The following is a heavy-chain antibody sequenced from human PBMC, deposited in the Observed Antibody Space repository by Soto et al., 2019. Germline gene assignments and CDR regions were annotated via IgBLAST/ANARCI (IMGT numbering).Heavy chain of an antibody. CDR3: ARQTYYYGSGSYYLYYYGMDV. CDR2: IYPGDSDT. J-gene: IGHJ6*02. CDR1: GYSFTSYW. Sequence: LGESLMISCKGSGYSFTSYWIGWVRQMPGKGLEWMGIIYPGDSDTRYSPSFQGQVTISADKSISTAYLQWSSLKASDTAMYYCARQTYYYGSGSYYLYYYGMDVWGQGTTVTVSS. D-gene: IGHD3-10*01. V-gene: IGHV5-51*01.